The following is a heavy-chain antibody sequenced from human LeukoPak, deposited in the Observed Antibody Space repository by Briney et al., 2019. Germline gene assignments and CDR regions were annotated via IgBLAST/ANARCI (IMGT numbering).Heavy chain of an antibody. Sequence: SVKVSCKASGDTFSSSAISCGRQAPGQGGEWMGGIIPIFGTPNNAQKIQGTVTITSDESTSTAYMELSSLRSEDTAVYYCARPPSRYCSSTSCYRGVDLCDYWGQGTLDTVSS. J-gene: IGHJ4*02. CDR3: ARPPSRYCSSTSCYRGVDLCDY. D-gene: IGHD2-2*02. CDR1: GDTFSSSA. V-gene: IGHV1-69*01. CDR2: IIPIFGTP.